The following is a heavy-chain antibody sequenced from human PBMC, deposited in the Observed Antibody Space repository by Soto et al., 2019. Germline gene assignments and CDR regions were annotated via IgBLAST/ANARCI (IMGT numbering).Heavy chain of an antibody. Sequence: EVQLLESGGGLVQPGGSLRLSCAASGFIFNTYGMSWVRQAPGKGLEWVSAITGRGARTDYADSVKGRFTISRDNSKNTLYLQMNSLRAEDTAVYYCAKDWGSGWFRSYFDSWGQGPLVTVSS. CDR2: ITGRGART. CDR1: GFIFNTYG. J-gene: IGHJ4*02. V-gene: IGHV3-23*01. CDR3: AKDWGSGWFRSYFDS. D-gene: IGHD6-19*01.